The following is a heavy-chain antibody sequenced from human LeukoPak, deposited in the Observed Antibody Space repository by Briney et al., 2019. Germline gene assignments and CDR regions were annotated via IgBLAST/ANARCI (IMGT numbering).Heavy chain of an antibody. CDR1: GYTFSSYW. J-gene: IGHJ4*02. D-gene: IGHD2-2*02. Sequence: GGSLRLSCAASGYTFSSYWMSWVRQAPGKGLEWVANIKQDGSEKYYVDSVKGRFTISKDNAKNSLYLQMNSLRAEDTAVYYCAREVQVYCSSTSCYNLDSWGQGTLVTVSS. CDR2: IKQDGSEK. V-gene: IGHV3-7*01. CDR3: AREVQVYCSSTSCYNLDS.